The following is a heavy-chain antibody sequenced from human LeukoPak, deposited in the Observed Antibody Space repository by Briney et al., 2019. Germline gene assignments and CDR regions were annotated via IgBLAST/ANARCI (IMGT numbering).Heavy chain of an antibody. CDR2: IYSSGRT. V-gene: IGHV4-4*07. Sequence: SETLSLTCSVSGASISAYHWSWIRQPAGKGLEWIGRIYSSGRTNYIPSLKSRLTMSVDTSKNQFSLKLNSVTASDTAVYYCARDYSYPDYWGQGTLVTVSS. CDR1: GASISAYH. D-gene: IGHD5-18*01. CDR3: ARDYSYPDY. J-gene: IGHJ4*02.